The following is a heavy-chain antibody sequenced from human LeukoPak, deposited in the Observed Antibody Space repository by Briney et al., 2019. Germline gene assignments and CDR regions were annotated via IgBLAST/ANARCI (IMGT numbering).Heavy chain of an antibody. CDR1: GFTFSSYG. V-gene: IGHV3-23*01. D-gene: IGHD6-6*01. Sequence: GGTLRLSCAASGFTFSSYGMSWVRQAPGKGLEWVSAISGSGGSTYYADSVKGRFTISRDNSKNTLYLQMNSLRAEDTAVYYCAKDIGSSASGYYFDYWGQGTLVTVSS. J-gene: IGHJ4*02. CDR3: AKDIGSSASGYYFDY. CDR2: ISGSGGST.